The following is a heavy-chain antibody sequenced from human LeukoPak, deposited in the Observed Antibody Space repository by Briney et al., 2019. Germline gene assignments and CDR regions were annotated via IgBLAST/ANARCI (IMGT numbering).Heavy chain of an antibody. Sequence: GGSLRLSCAASGFTFSSYAMSWVRQAPGKGLEWVSAISGSGGSTYYADSVKGRFTISRDNSKNTLYLQMNSLKTEDTAVYYCTTDQWELHAFDIWGQGTMVTVSS. J-gene: IGHJ3*02. V-gene: IGHV3-23*01. CDR2: ISGSGGST. D-gene: IGHD1-26*01. CDR3: TTDQWELHAFDI. CDR1: GFTFSSYA.